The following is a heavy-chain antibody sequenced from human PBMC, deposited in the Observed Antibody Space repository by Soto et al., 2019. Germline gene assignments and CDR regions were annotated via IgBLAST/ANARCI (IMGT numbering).Heavy chain of an antibody. J-gene: IGHJ4*02. CDR1: GESINSGGYY. D-gene: IGHD6-6*01. V-gene: IGHV4-31*03. Sequence: QVQLQESGPGLVKPSQTLSLTCSVSGESINSGGYYWSWIRHHPGKGLEWIGYISDSESAYYNPSLKSSVTISMDTSKNHFAMRLSSVTAEDTAGYYCARASSSSSAADYWGQGTQVTVSS. CDR3: ARASSSSSAADY. CDR2: ISDSESA.